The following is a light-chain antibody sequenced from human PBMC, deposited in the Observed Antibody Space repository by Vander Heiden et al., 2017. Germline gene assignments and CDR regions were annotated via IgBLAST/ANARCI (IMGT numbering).Light chain of an antibody. CDR1: QSVSSY. Sequence: EIVLTQSPGTLSLSPGESVTLSCRASQSVSSYLAWYQQRPGQAPRLLIYDSSTRATGIPGRFSGSGSGTDFTLTISSLRPEDSAVYYCQQRSNWPPLTFGGGTKVEIK. CDR3: QQRSNWPPLT. CDR2: DSS. V-gene: IGKV3-11*01. J-gene: IGKJ4*01.